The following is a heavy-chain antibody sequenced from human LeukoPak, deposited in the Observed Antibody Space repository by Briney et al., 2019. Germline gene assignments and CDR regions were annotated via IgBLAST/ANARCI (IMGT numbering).Heavy chain of an antibody. V-gene: IGHV3-7*01. CDR3: ARWIGGFDY. D-gene: IGHD3-10*01. CDR1: GFTFSDYW. Sequence: GGSLRLSCTASGFTFSDYWMNWVRQTPGKGLEWVANIQHNGSESYYLDSVEGRFTISRDNTKNSLSLQMNSLRVEDTVVYYCARWIGGFDYWGQGALVTVSS. J-gene: IGHJ4*02. CDR2: IQHNGSES.